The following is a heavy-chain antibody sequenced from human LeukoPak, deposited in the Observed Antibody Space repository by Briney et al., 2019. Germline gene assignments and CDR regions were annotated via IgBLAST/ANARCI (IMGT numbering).Heavy chain of an antibody. J-gene: IGHJ6*03. Sequence: ASVKVSCKASGYTFTGYYMHWVRQAPGQGLEWMGWINPNSGGTNYAQKFQGRVTMTRDTSISTAYMELSRLRSDDTAVYYCARGRSGYYDSSGYLRSMTDHPYYYYMDVWGKGTTVTVSS. CDR3: ARGRSGYYDSSGYLRSMTDHPYYYYMDV. CDR1: GYTFTGYY. V-gene: IGHV1-2*02. D-gene: IGHD3-22*01. CDR2: INPNSGGT.